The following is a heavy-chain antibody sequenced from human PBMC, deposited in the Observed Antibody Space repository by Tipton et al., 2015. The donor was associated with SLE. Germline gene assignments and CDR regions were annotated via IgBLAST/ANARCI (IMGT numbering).Heavy chain of an antibody. Sequence: TLSLTSIVSGGSISNSDYYWGWIRQPPGKGLEWIGNIYYSGSTYYNPSLKSRVAISVDTSRNQFSLKLSSVTAADTAVYYCARLWTDWTFDYWGQGTLVTVSS. J-gene: IGHJ4*02. V-gene: IGHV4-39*01. CDR2: IYYSGST. CDR3: ARLWTDWTFDY. D-gene: IGHD3/OR15-3a*01. CDR1: GGSISNSDYY.